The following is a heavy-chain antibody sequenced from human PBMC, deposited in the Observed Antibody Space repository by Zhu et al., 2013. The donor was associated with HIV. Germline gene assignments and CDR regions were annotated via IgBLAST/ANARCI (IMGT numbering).Heavy chain of an antibody. CDR1: GGSFITHG. Sequence: QVQLVQSGAEVRKPGSSVKVSCKASGGSFITHGISWVRQAPGQGLEWMGWIIPVFKIANYAQKFQGRVTITADASANTAYMELINLTSDDTAVYYCARDPSTRYYTDVWGKGTTVIVSS. CDR2: IIPVFKIA. CDR3: ARDPSTRYYTDV. D-gene: IGHD4-17*01. V-gene: IGHV1-69*12. J-gene: IGHJ6*03.